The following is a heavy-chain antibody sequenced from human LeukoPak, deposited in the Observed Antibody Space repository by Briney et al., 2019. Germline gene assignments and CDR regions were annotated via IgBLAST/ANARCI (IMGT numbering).Heavy chain of an antibody. Sequence: GGSLRLSCAASGFTFSSYAMHWVRQAPGKGLEWVAVISYYGSNKYYADSVKGRFTISRDNSKNTLYLQMNSLRAEDTAVYYCARERRGYYDILTGDYYYHYMDVWGKGTTVTVSS. D-gene: IGHD3-9*01. J-gene: IGHJ6*03. CDR2: ISYYGSNK. CDR3: ARERRGYYDILTGDYYYHYMDV. V-gene: IGHV3-30*04. CDR1: GFTFSSYA.